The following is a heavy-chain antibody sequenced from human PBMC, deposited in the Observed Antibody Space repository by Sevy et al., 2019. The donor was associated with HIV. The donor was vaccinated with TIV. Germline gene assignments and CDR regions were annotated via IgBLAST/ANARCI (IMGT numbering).Heavy chain of an antibody. D-gene: IGHD3-22*01. V-gene: IGHV3-48*02. CDR3: AREWAYYYDSSGYY. Sequence: GGSLRLSCAASGFTFSSYSMNWVRQAPGKGLEWVSYISSSSSTIYYADSVKGRFTISRDNAKNSLYLQMNSLRDEDTAVYYCAREWAYYYDSSGYYWGQGTLVTVSS. J-gene: IGHJ4*02. CDR2: ISSSSSTI. CDR1: GFTFSSYS.